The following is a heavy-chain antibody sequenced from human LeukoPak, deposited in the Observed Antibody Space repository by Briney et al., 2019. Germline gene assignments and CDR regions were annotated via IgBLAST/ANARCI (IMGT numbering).Heavy chain of an antibody. CDR1: GFTFSSYW. Sequence: PGGSLRLSCAASGFTFSSYWMSWVRQAPGKGLEWVSSISSSSSYIYYADSVKGRFTMSRDNAKNSLYLQMNSLRAEDTAVYYCVTRPDVGMDVWGQGTTVTVSS. D-gene: IGHD6-6*01. V-gene: IGHV3-21*01. J-gene: IGHJ6*02. CDR2: ISSSSSYI. CDR3: VTRPDVGMDV.